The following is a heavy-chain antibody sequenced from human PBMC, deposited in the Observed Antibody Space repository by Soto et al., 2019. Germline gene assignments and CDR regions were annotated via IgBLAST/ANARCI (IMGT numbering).Heavy chain of an antibody. CDR3: ARDVGHVDVGSSSFDY. D-gene: IGHD1-26*01. J-gene: IGHJ4*02. CDR1: GFTFSNYG. V-gene: IGHV3-33*01. CDR2: ICYDGNKK. Sequence: QVQLVESGGGAVQPGRSLRLSCSASGFTFSNYGFHWVRQAPGKGLEWVAVICYDGNKKYYADSVKGRFTISSDSSKNTLYLQMNSLRAEDTAVYHCARDVGHVDVGSSSFDYWGQGSLFSVCS.